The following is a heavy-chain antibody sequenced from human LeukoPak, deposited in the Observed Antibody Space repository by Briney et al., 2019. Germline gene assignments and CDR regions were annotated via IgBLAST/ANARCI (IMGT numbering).Heavy chain of an antibody. Sequence: PSETLSLTCTVSGASITTHYWSWIRQSPGKGLEWIGYVHHNGDINYNPSLKSRVAISLDSSRKQSSLNLISMTAADTAMYYCARGSTRADDYWGQGTLVTVSS. CDR1: GASITTHY. D-gene: IGHD2/OR15-2a*01. CDR3: ARGSTRADDY. J-gene: IGHJ4*02. CDR2: VHHNGDI. V-gene: IGHV4-59*11.